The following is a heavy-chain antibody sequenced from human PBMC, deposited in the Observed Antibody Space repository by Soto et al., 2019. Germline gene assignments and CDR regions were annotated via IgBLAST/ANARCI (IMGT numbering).Heavy chain of an antibody. V-gene: IGHV3-23*01. CDR1: GFTFSTYA. Sequence: GGSLRLSCAVSGFTFSTYAMNWVRQAPGKGLEWLSLISGSGSGTYYADSVKGRFTISRDNSENTLYLQMNSLRAEDTAVYYCAKDQGNTIVGASRGFAHWGQGTLVTVSS. CDR3: AKDQGNTIVGASRGFAH. D-gene: IGHD1-26*01. CDR2: ISGSGSGT. J-gene: IGHJ4*02.